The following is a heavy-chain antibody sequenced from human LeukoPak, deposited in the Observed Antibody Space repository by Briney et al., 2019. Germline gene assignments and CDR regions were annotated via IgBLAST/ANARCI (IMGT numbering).Heavy chain of an antibody. CDR2: IYHSGST. D-gene: IGHD3-10*01. J-gene: IGHJ3*02. V-gene: IGHV4-59*01. CDR1: GGSISGFY. Sequence: SETLSLTCTVSGGSISGFYWNWIRQPPGKGLEWIGYIYHSGSTNYNPSLRSRVTISVDTSKNQFSLKLSSVTAADTAVYFCARDRVYGSGTCYNNDAFDIWGQGTMVTVSS. CDR3: ARDRVYGSGTCYNNDAFDI.